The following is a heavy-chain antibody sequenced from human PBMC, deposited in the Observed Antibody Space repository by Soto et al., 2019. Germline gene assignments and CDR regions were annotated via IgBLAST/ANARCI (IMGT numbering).Heavy chain of an antibody. J-gene: IGHJ4*02. CDR2: IYPGDSDT. Sequence: GESLKISCKGSAYSFTKYWIFWVRQMPGKGLEWMGIIYPGDSDTRYSPSFQGQVTISADKSLSTAYLQWSSMKASDTAIYYCARRADSSGYMDYWGQGILVTVSS. D-gene: IGHD3-22*01. V-gene: IGHV5-51*01. CDR1: AYSFTKYW. CDR3: ARRADSSGYMDY.